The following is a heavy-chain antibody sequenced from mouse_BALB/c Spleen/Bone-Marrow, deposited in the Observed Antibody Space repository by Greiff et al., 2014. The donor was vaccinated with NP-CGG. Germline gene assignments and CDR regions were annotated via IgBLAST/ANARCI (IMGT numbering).Heavy chain of an antibody. V-gene: IGHV5-4*02. D-gene: IGHD2-10*02. CDR1: GFTFSDYY. CDR2: ISDGGGYT. CDR3: ARSGERYGAMDY. J-gene: IGHJ4*01. Sequence: VQLKESGGGLVKPGGSLKLSCAASGFTFSDYYMCWVRQTPEKGLEWVATISDGGGYTYYPDSVWGRFTISRDNAKNNLYLQMSSLKSEDTAMYYCARSGERYGAMDYWGQGTSVTVFS.